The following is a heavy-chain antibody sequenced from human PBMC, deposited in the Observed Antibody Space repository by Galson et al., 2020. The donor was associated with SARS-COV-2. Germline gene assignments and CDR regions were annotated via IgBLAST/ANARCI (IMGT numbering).Heavy chain of an antibody. CDR1: GFTFSSYR. CDR2: ISYDGSNK. D-gene: IGHD4-17*01. V-gene: IGHV3-30*18. CDR3: AKDLYSYGDYNDAFDI. J-gene: IGHJ3*02. Sequence: GESLKISCAASGFTFSSYRMHWVRPAPGKGLEWVAVISYDGSNKYYADSVKGRFTISRDNSKNTLYLQMNSLRAEDTAVYYCAKDLYSYGDYNDAFDIWGQGTMVTVSS.